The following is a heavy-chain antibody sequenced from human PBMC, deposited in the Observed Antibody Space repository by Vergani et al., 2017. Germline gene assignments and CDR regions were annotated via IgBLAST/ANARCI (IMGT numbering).Heavy chain of an antibody. Sequence: EVQLLESGGGLVQPGGSLRLSCAASGFTFSSYAMSWVRQAPGKGLEWVSAISGSGGSTYYADSVKGRFTISRDKSKNTLYLQMNSLRAEDTAVYYCAKDLSLSMFYVVTPFDYWGQGTLVTVSS. V-gene: IGHV3-23*01. CDR3: AKDLSLSMFYVVTPFDY. D-gene: IGHD2/OR15-2a*01. J-gene: IGHJ4*02. CDR1: GFTFSSYA. CDR2: ISGSGGST.